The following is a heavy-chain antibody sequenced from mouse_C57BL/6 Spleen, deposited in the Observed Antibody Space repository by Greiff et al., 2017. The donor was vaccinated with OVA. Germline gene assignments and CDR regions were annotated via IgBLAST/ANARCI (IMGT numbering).Heavy chain of an antibody. CDR2: ISSGSSSI. CDR1: GFTFSDYG. J-gene: IGHJ3*01. CDR3: ARQGIYDGYYSWLAY. V-gene: IGHV5-17*01. D-gene: IGHD2-3*01. Sequence: EVQRVESGGGLVKPGGSLKLSCAASGFTFSDYGMHWVRQAPEKGLEWVAYISSGSSSIYYADTVKGRFTISRDNAKNTLFLQMTSLRSEDTAMYYCARQGIYDGYYSWLAYWGKGTLVTVSA.